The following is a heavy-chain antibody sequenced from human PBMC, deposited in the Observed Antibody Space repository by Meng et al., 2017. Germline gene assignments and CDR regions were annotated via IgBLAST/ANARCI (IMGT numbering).Heavy chain of an antibody. J-gene: IGHJ4*02. CDR1: GFGGTYRG. Sequence: QVVGAQGCAGMQEASFTLSCAVDGFGGTYRGLYWVRQRQANGQGLVWISNINSDGGTTDYAAPVKGRFTILRDYSKNTLYMQMNSLITEDTAVYFCATEAAAADYWGQGTLVTVSS. D-gene: IGHD6-25*01. CDR3: ATEAAAADY. V-gene: IGHV3-15*01. CDR2: SNINSDGGTT.